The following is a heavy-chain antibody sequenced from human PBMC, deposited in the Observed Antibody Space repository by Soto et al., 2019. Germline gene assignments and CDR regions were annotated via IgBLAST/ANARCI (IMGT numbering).Heavy chain of an antibody. J-gene: IGHJ3*01. CDR2: IHSAGNNT. Sequence: EVQLVESEGGLVQRGGYLRLSCAASGFTFNYYWMHWVRQAPGQGLVWVSHIHSAGNNTNYADSVKGRFNISRDNAKDTLYLQTNSRIAGDTALYDCVRGDGGGGDLWCQRTAVTVPS. CDR1: GFTFNYYW. V-gene: IGHV3-74*01. D-gene: IGHD2-15*01. CDR3: VRGDGGGGDL.